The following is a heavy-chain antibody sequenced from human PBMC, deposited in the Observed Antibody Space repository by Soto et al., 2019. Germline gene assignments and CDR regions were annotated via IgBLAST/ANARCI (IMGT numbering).Heavy chain of an antibody. CDR3: GKDTLDCSGGDCPLYYYYGMDG. CDR1: GFTFRSYG. J-gene: IGHJ6*02. V-gene: IGHV3-30*18. CDR2: ISNDGTNK. D-gene: IGHD2-15*01. Sequence: QVQLVESGGGVVQPGRSLRLSCAASGFTFRSYGMHWVRQAPGKGLEWLAVISNDGTNKYLADSVKGRLTLSRDNSRNTLSLEINNLRPEDTAVYYCGKDTLDCSGGDCPLYYYYGMDGWGQGTTVTVSS.